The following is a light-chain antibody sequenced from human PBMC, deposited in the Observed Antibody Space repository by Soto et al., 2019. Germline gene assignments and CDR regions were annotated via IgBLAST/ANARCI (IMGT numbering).Light chain of an antibody. V-gene: IGKV3-15*01. CDR1: QSVSSN. Sequence: EIVMTQSPATLSVSPGDRATLSCRASQSVSSNLGWYQQKPGQAPRLLIYGASTRASGIPARFSGSGSGTDFTLTISRLEPEDFAVYYCQQYLITPWTFGQGTKVEIK. J-gene: IGKJ1*01. CDR2: GAS. CDR3: QQYLITPWT.